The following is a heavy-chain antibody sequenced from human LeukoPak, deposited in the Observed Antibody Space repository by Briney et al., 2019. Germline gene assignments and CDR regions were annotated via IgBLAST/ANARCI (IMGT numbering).Heavy chain of an antibody. CDR1: GGSISSSSYY. J-gene: IGHJ6*03. CDR3: ARVIAAAGTNYYYMDV. V-gene: IGHV4-39*07. D-gene: IGHD6-13*01. Sequence: ASETLSLTCTVSGGSISSSSYYWGWIRQPPGKGLEWIGSIYYSGSTNYNPSLKSRVTISVDTSKNQFSLKLSSVTAADTAVYYCARVIAAAGTNYYYMDVWGKGTTVTVSS. CDR2: IYYSGST.